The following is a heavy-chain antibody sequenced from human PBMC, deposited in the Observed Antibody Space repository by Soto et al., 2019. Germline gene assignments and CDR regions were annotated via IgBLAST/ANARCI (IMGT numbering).Heavy chain of an antibody. Sequence: XESLNISCKGSGCSFTSYWIGWVRQMPGKGLEWMGIIYPGDSDTRYSPSFQGQVTISADKSISTAYLQWSSLKASDTAMYYCATPQRYYDFWSGHHATDAFDIWGQGTMVTVSS. D-gene: IGHD3-3*01. CDR2: IYPGDSDT. CDR1: GCSFTSYW. V-gene: IGHV5-51*01. CDR3: ATPQRYYDFWSGHHATDAFDI. J-gene: IGHJ3*02.